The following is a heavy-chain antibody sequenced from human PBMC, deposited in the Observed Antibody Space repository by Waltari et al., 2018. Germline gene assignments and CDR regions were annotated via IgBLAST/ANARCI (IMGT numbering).Heavy chain of an antibody. V-gene: IGHV1-3*01. CDR1: GFTLTSYA. CDR2: INAGNGDT. J-gene: IGHJ4*02. Sequence: QVQLVQSGAEVKKPGASVKVSCKASGFTLTSYAMHWVRQAPGQRLEWMGWINAGNGDTRYSQKFQDRVTITRDTSATTAYLELSSLKFEDTAVYYCARENYYDTSGGEVYDFWGQGTLVTVSS. D-gene: IGHD3-22*01. CDR3: ARENYYDTSGGEVYDF.